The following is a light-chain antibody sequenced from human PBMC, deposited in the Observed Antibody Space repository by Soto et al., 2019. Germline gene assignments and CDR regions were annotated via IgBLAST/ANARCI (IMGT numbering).Light chain of an antibody. CDR3: QQFGTSPLT. J-gene: IGKJ4*01. CDR2: QAS. V-gene: IGKV3-20*01. CDR1: QSINTN. Sequence: EVGMTQSPATLSVSPEDRATLSSRASQSINTNLAWYQQSPGRAPRLFIYQASNRATGIPDRFGGSGSGTEFTLTISRLEPEDSAVYYCQQFGTSPLTFGGGTKVDIK.